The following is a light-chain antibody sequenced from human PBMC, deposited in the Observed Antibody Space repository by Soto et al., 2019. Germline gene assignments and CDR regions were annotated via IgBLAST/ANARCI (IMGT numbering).Light chain of an antibody. V-gene: IGLV1-51*02. CDR3: ATWDSTLTVGV. CDR1: SSNIGNDY. J-gene: IGLJ3*02. CDR2: END. Sequence: QSVLTQPPSVSAAPGQKVTISCSGSSSNIGNDYVAWYLQVPGTAPKLLKYENDKRPSGIPDRFSGSKSGTSATLAITGLQTGDEADYYCATWDSTLTVGVFGGGTKLTVL.